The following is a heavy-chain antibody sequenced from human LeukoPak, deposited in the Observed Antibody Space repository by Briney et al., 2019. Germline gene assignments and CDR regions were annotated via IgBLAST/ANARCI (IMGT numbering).Heavy chain of an antibody. CDR2: INPNSGGT. CDR1: GYTFTGYY. V-gene: IGHV1-2*06. J-gene: IGHJ4*02. D-gene: IGHD3-22*01. Sequence: ASVKVSCKASGYTFTGYYMHWVRQAPGQGLEWMGRINPNSGGTNYAQKFQGRVTMTRDTSISTAYMELSRLRSDDTAVYYCARVRGLYYDSSGYLFDYWGQGTLVTVSP. CDR3: ARVRGLYYDSSGYLFDY.